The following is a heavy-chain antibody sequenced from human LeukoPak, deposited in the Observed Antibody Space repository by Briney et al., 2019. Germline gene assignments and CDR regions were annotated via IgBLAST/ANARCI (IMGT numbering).Heavy chain of an antibody. CDR2: INHSGGT. Sequence: PSETLSLTCAVYGGSFSGYYWSWIRQPPGKRLEWIGEINHSGGTNYNPSLKSRVTISVDTSKNQFSLKLSSVTAADTAVYYCARGTDIVVVPAASRNRWFDPWGQGTLVTVSS. V-gene: IGHV4-34*01. CDR1: GGSFSGYY. D-gene: IGHD2-2*01. CDR3: ARGTDIVVVPAASRNRWFDP. J-gene: IGHJ5*02.